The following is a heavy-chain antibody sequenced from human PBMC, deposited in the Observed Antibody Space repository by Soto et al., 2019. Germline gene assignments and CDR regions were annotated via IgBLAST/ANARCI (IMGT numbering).Heavy chain of an antibody. V-gene: IGHV4-30-4*01. J-gene: IGHJ6*02. CDR3: ARRGMYYDFWSGYSSYYYYAMDV. D-gene: IGHD3-3*01. Sequence: PSETLSLTCTVSGGSISSGDYYWSWIRQPPGKGLAWIGFIYYSGSTYYNPSLKSRVTISVDTSKNHFSLKLSSVTAADTAVYYCARRGMYYDFWSGYSSYYYYAMDVWGQGTTVTVSS. CDR1: GGSISSGDYY. CDR2: IYYSGST.